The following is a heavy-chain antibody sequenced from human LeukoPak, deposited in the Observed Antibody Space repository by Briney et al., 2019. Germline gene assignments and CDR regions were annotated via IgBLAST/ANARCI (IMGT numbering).Heavy chain of an antibody. D-gene: IGHD4-23*01. CDR3: ARDAEEYGGKSPNYYYYYMDV. CDR1: GFTFSSYS. J-gene: IGHJ6*03. CDR2: ISSSSSTI. V-gene: IGHV3-48*04. Sequence: GGSLRLSCAASGFTFSSYSMNWVRQAPGKGLEWVSYISSSSSTIYYADSVKGRFTISRDNAKNSLYLQMNSLRAEDTAVYFCARDAEEYGGKSPNYYYYYMDVWGKGTTVTVSS.